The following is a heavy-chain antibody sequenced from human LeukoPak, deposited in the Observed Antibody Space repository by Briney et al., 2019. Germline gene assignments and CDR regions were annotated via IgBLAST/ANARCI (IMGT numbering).Heavy chain of an antibody. J-gene: IGHJ4*02. V-gene: IGHV3-48*02. D-gene: IGHD5-24*01. CDR2: ISSSSSTI. CDR3: ARASFQRWLQLGGD. CDR1: GFTFSIYS. Sequence: GGSLRLSCTVSGFTFSIYSMKCVRQARGEGVECVCYISSSSSTIYYADSVKCRFTISRDNAKNSLYLQMNSLRDEDTAVYYCARASFQRWLQLGGDWGQGALVTVSS.